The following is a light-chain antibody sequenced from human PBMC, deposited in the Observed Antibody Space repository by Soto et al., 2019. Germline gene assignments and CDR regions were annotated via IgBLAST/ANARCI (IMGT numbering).Light chain of an antibody. CDR3: QQSDSTPWT. V-gene: IGKV1-39*01. CDR2: AAS. Sequence: DIQMTQSPSSLSASVGDRVTITCRTSQSISSYLNWYQQKPGKAPNLLIYAASSLQSGVPSRFSGSGSGTDFTLTISSLQHEDFATYYCQQSDSTPWTFGQGTKVEIK. CDR1: QSISSY. J-gene: IGKJ1*01.